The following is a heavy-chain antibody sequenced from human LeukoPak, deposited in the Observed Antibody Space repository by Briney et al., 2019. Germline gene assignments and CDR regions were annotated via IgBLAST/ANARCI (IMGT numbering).Heavy chain of an antibody. J-gene: IGHJ4*02. CDR3: ARSLDYGDYVDAHDY. CDR1: GGSISSSSYY. V-gene: IGHV4-39*07. CDR2: IYYSGST. Sequence: SETLSLTCTVSGGSISSSSYYWGWIRQPPGKGLEWIGSIYYSGSTYYNPSLKSRVTISVDTSKNQFSLKLSSVTAADTAVYYCARSLDYGDYVDAHDYWGQGTLVTVSS. D-gene: IGHD4-17*01.